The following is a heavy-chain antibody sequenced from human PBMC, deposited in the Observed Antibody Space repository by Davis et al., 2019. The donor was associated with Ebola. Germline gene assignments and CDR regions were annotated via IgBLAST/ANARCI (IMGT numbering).Heavy chain of an antibody. CDR3: ARSRRYRSSSPDAFDI. CDR1: GYTFTSYA. J-gene: IGHJ3*02. V-gene: IGHV1-46*01. Sequence: ASVKVSCKASGYTFTSYAMHWVRQAPGQGLEWMGIINPSGGSTSYAQKFQGRVTMTRDTSTSTVYMELSSLRSEDTAVYYCARSRRYRSSSPDAFDIWGQGTMVTVSS. CDR2: INPSGGST. D-gene: IGHD6-6*01.